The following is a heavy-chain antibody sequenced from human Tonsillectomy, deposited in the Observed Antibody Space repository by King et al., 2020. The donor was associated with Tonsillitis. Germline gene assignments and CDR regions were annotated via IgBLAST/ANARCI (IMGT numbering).Heavy chain of an antibody. CDR3: AKEAVGATLLHRDAFDI. D-gene: IGHD1-26*01. CDR1: GFTFSSYG. V-gene: IGHV3-30*18. J-gene: IGHJ3*02. CDR2: ISYDGSNK. Sequence: VQLVESGGGVVQPGRSLRLSCAASGFTFSSYGMHWVRQAPGKGLEWVAVISYDGSNKYYADSVKGRFTISRDNSKNTLYLQMNSLRAEDTAVYYCAKEAVGATLLHRDAFDIWGQGTMVTVSS.